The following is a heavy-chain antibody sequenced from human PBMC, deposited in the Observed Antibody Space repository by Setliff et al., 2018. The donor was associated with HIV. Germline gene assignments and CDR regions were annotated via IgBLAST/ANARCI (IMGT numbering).Heavy chain of an antibody. Sequence: SETLSLTCTVSGGSISGSNYYWAWIRQPPGKGLEWIGSSYYSGSTYYNPSLKSRVAISVDTSKNQFSLKLGSVTAADTAVYYCSRHAGSRGYYPRPFDYWGQGTLVTVSS. CDR3: SRHAGSRGYYPRPFDY. V-gene: IGHV4-39*01. CDR1: GGSISGSNYY. D-gene: IGHD3-22*01. CDR2: SYYSGST. J-gene: IGHJ4*02.